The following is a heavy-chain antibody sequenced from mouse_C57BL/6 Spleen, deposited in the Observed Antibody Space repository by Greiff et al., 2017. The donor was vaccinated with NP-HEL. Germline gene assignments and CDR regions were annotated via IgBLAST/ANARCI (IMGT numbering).Heavy chain of an antibody. CDR2: LYPSDSET. CDR1: GYTFTSYW. J-gene: IGHJ1*03. D-gene: IGHD1-1*01. Sequence: QVQLQQPGAELVLPGSSVKLSCKASGYTFTSYWMDWVKQRPGQGLQWPGNLYPSDSETHYNQKFKDKATLTVDKSSSTAYMQLSSLTSEDSAVYYCARIYYGSSYNFDVWGTGTTVTV. CDR3: ARIYYGSSYNFDV. V-gene: IGHV1-61*01.